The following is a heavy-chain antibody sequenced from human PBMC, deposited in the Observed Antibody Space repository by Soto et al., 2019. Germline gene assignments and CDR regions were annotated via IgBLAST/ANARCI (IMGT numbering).Heavy chain of an antibody. CDR2: ISYEESNK. J-gene: IGHJ4*02. V-gene: IGHV3-30-3*01. CDR1: GFTFSSYA. CDR3: TRDQGGDIDD. D-gene: IGHD3-16*01. Sequence: GSLRLSCAASGFTFSSYAMHWVRQAPGKGLEWVAVISYEESNKYYADSVKGRFTISRDNSKNTLYLQMNSLRAEDKAVYYCTRDQGGDIDDWGQGTLVTVSS.